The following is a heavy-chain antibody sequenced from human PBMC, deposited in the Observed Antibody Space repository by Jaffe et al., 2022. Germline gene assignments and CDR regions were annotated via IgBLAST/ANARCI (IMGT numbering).Heavy chain of an antibody. CDR1: GGSISSYY. V-gene: IGHV4-59*01. CDR3: ARDPLSWGSETHAFDI. Sequence: QVQLQESGPGLVKPSETLSLTCTVSGGSISSYYWSWIRQPPGKGLEWIGYIYYSGSTNYNPSLKSRVTISVDTSKNQFSLKLSSVTAADTAVYYCARDPLSWGSETHAFDIWGQGTMVTVSS. CDR2: IYYSGST. D-gene: IGHD3-16*01. J-gene: IGHJ3*02.